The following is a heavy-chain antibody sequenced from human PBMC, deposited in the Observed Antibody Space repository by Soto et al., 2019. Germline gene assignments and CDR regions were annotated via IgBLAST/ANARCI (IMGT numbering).Heavy chain of an antibody. D-gene: IGHD6-19*01. CDR3: ARLRSKGSGWTNDY. CDR2: IWYDGSNK. Sequence: SLRLSCAASGFTFSSYGMHWVRQAPGKGLEWVAVIWYDGSNKYYADSVKGRFTISRDNSKNTLYLQMNSLRAEDTAVYYCARLRSKGSGWTNDYWGQGTLVTVSS. J-gene: IGHJ4*02. V-gene: IGHV3-33*01. CDR1: GFTFSSYG.